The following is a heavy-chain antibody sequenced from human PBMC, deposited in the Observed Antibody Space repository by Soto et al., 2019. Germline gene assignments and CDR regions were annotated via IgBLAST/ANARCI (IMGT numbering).Heavy chain of an antibody. CDR1: GFIFTNFW. Sequence: PGGSLRLSCEASGFIFTNFWRHWVRQVPGKGLVWVSRIDTSGSSTSYADSVKGRFTISRDNAKNTVSLQMNSLRAEDTGVYYCAKDSWYFDLWSQGSLVTVYS. J-gene: IGHJ4*02. D-gene: IGHD6-13*01. CDR3: AKDSWYFDL. CDR2: IDTSGSST. V-gene: IGHV3-74*01.